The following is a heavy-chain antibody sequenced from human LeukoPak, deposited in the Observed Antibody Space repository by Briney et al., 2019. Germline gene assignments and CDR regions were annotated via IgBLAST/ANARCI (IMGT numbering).Heavy chain of an antibody. V-gene: IGHV3-7*02. Sequence: GGSLRLSCAASGFPFSRYWMSWVRQAPGKGLEWVANIKPDGSEKHYVDSVKGRFTFSRDNAKNSLYLQMNSLGAEDTAVYYCARGAPCGGDCSSWFDPWGQGTLVTVSS. D-gene: IGHD2-21*02. J-gene: IGHJ5*02. CDR1: GFPFSRYW. CDR2: IKPDGSEK. CDR3: ARGAPCGGDCSSWFDP.